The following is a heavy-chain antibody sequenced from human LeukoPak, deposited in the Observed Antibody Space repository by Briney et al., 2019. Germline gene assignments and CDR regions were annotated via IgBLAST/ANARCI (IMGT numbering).Heavy chain of an antibody. CDR1: SVSISTYS. Sequence: SETLSLTCSVSSVSISTYSWSWIRQPPGKGLEWIGYIYYSGSTKYNPSLKSRVTISVDTSKNQFSLKLSSLTAADTAVYYCARSDYSSSPFDYWGQGTLVTVSS. V-gene: IGHV4-59*01. J-gene: IGHJ4*02. CDR3: ARSDYSSSPFDY. CDR2: IYYSGST. D-gene: IGHD6-6*01.